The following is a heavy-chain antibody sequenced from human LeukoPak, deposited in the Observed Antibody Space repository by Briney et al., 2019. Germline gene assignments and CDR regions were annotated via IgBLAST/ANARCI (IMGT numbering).Heavy chain of an antibody. D-gene: IGHD1-14*01. J-gene: IGHJ4*02. V-gene: IGHV3-30*04. CDR2: ISYDGSNK. CDR3: ATGFRYVGY. Sequence: GGSLRLSCAASGFAFSNYAMHWVRQAPGKGLEWVAVISYDGSNKYYADSVKGRFTVSRDNSKNTLYLQMNSLRAEDAAVYYCATGFRYVGYWGQGTLVTVSS. CDR1: GFAFSNYA.